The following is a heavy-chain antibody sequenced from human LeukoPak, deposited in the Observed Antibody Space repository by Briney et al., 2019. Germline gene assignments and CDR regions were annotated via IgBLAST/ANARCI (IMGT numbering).Heavy chain of an antibody. Sequence: SETLSLTCTVSGGSIRSSYYYWGWIRQPPGKGLEWIGSIYDSGSTYYNPSLKSRVTISVDKSKNQFSLKLSSVTATDTAVYYCARGTYGDYYYYGMDVWGQGTTVTVSS. CDR2: IYDSGST. CDR1: GGSIRSSYYY. V-gene: IGHV4-39*07. J-gene: IGHJ6*02. CDR3: ARGTYGDYYYYGMDV. D-gene: IGHD4-17*01.